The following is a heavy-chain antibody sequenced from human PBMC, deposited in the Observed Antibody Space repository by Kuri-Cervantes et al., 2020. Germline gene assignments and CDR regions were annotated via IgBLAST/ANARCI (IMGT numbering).Heavy chain of an antibody. Sequence: GESLKISCAASGFTFDDYAMHWVRQAPGKGLGWVANIKQDGSEKYYVDSVKGRFTISRDNAKNSLYLQMNSLRAEDTAVYYCADIYDVDYWGQGTQVTVSS. J-gene: IGHJ4*02. CDR3: ADIYDVDY. D-gene: IGHD3-16*01. CDR1: GFTFDDYA. CDR2: IKQDGSEK. V-gene: IGHV3-7*01.